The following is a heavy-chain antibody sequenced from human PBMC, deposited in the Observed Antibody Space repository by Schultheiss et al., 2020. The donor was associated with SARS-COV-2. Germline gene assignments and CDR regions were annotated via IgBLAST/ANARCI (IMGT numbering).Heavy chain of an antibody. Sequence: SETLSLTCTVSGGSVSSGSYYWSWIRQPPGKGLEWIGYIYSSGSTYYNPSLESRVTISVDTSKNQFSLKLSSVTAADTAVYYCAREGGNYAFDIWGQGTMVTVSS. CDR1: GGSVSSGSYY. J-gene: IGHJ3*02. CDR2: IYSSGST. D-gene: IGHD4-23*01. CDR3: AREGGNYAFDI. V-gene: IGHV4-61*01.